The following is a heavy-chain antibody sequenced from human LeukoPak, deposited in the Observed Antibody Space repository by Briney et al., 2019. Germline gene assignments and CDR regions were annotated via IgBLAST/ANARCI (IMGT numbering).Heavy chain of an antibody. CDR3: ARHNFYTFWSELTWFDP. D-gene: IGHD3-3*01. CDR1: GDFISNSNSY. J-gene: IGHJ5*02. CDR2: VYHSGST. V-gene: IGHV4-39*01. Sequence: SETLSLSCTVSGDFISNSNSYWAWIRQPPGKGLEWIGSVYHSGSTYYKPPLKSRVSMSVDTSKNQFFLKLNTVTAADTAVYYCARHNFYTFWSELTWFDPWGQGTLVTVSS.